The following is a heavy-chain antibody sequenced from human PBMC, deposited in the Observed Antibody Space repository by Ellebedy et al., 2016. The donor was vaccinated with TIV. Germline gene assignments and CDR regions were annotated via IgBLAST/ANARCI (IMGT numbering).Heavy chain of an antibody. V-gene: IGHV1-8*01. CDR3: SRSSDMEYNYYGMDV. D-gene: IGHD3-9*01. Sequence: AASVKVSCKASGYTFTNYDIMWVRQATGQGLEWMGSMNPKSENGGFAQTFQGRVTMTSDTSRSTAYMELSSLSPEETAVYYCSRSSDMEYNYYGMDVWGQGTTVIVSS. CDR2: MNPKSENG. J-gene: IGHJ6*01. CDR1: GYTFTNYD.